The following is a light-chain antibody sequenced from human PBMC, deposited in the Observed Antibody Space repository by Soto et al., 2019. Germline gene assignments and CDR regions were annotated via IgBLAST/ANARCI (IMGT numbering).Light chain of an antibody. CDR1: QTVSSN. J-gene: IGKJ1*01. Sequence: EVVMTQSPSTLSVSPLERATLSCRASQTVSSNLAWYQQKPGQSPRLLIYGTSTRATGVPARFSGSGSGTEFTLSISSLQSEDFAVYYCHQYNFWPSFGQGTKVDIK. CDR2: GTS. V-gene: IGKV3-15*01. CDR3: HQYNFWPS.